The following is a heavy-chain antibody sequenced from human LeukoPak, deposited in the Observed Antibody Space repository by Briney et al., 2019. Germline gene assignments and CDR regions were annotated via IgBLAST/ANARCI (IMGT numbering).Heavy chain of an antibody. CDR2: IHPDSGGT. V-gene: IGHV1-2*02. Sequence: ASVKVSCKASGYSFTGYYMHWVRQPPGQGLEWMGWIHPDSGGTYYAQNFQGRAIMTRDTSISTGYMELSSLRSDDTAVYYCARDGAGKTVTHLIDYWGQGTLVTVSS. CDR1: GYSFTGYY. CDR3: ARDGAGKTVTHLIDY. J-gene: IGHJ4*02. D-gene: IGHD4-17*01.